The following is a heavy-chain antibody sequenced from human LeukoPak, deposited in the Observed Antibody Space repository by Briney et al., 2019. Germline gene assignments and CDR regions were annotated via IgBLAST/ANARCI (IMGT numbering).Heavy chain of an antibody. Sequence: HPGGSLRLSCTASGFTFSAYAMMWVRQAPGKGPEWVSVIRGGGGSAFYADSVKGRFTISRDNSKYTLFLQMNSLRAEDTAVYYCARDPNGDYIGAFDMWGPGTMVTVSS. V-gene: IGHV3-23*01. J-gene: IGHJ3*02. CDR3: ARDPNGDYIGAFDM. CDR1: GFTFSAYA. CDR2: IRGGGGSA. D-gene: IGHD4-17*01.